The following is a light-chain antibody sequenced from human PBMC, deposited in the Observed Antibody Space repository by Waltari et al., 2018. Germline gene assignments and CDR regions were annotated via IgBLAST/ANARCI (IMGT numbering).Light chain of an antibody. CDR2: SVT. CDR3: SSYAGSDTYIL. V-gene: IGLV2-11*01. Sequence: QSALTQPRSVSGSPGQSVTISCTGTSGDVGGYYYVSWYPQYPGKAPKLLIYSVTRRPSGVPDRFSGSRSGNTASLTISGLQPEDEADYDCSSYAGSDTYILFGGGTKLTVL. J-gene: IGLJ2*01. CDR1: SGDVGGYYY.